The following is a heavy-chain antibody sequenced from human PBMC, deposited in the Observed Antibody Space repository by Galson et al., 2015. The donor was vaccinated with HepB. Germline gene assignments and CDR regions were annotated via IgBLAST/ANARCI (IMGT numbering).Heavy chain of an antibody. V-gene: IGHV3-74*01. Sequence: SLRLSCAASGFTFSSYWMYWLRQAPGKRLVWLSRIKNDGSTTTYADSVKGRFTISRDNSKNTLYLQINSLRAEDTAVYYCATPGLDFWGQGTQVTVSS. CDR3: ATPGLDF. CDR2: IKNDGSTT. CDR1: GFTFSSYW. D-gene: IGHD3/OR15-3a*01. J-gene: IGHJ4*02.